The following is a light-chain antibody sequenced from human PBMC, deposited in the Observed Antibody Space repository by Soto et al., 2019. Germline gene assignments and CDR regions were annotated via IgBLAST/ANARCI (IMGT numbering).Light chain of an antibody. Sequence: DIQMTQSPSTLSASVGDRVTITCRASQSISTWLAWYQQKPGKAPKLLIYMASTLESGVPSRSSGSASGTEFTLTISSLQPDDSATYYCQQHNAYPATFGQGTKVEIK. CDR3: QQHNAYPAT. V-gene: IGKV1-5*03. CDR1: QSISTW. J-gene: IGKJ1*01. CDR2: MAS.